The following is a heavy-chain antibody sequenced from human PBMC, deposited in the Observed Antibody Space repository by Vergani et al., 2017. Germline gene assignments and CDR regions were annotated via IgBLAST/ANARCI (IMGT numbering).Heavy chain of an antibody. Sequence: QVQLQQWGAGLLKPSETLSLTCAVYGGSFSGYYWSWIRQPPGKGLEWIGRIYTSGSTNYNPSLKSRVTISVDTSKNQFSLKLSSVTAADTAVYYCARDQAAVAGYYYYGMDVWGKGTTVTVSS. D-gene: IGHD6-19*01. CDR1: GGSFSGYY. V-gene: IGHV4-59*10. CDR3: ARDQAAVAGYYYYGMDV. CDR2: IYTSGST. J-gene: IGHJ6*04.